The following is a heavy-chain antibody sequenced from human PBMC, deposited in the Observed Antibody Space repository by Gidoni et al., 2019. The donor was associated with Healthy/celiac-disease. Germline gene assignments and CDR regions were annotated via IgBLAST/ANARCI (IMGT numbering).Heavy chain of an antibody. D-gene: IGHD6-19*01. CDR3: AKRPQIAVAGTDDFDY. CDR1: GFTFDDYA. J-gene: IGHJ4*02. V-gene: IGHV3-9*01. CDR2: ISWNSGRI. Sequence: EVQLVESGGGLVQPGRSLRLSCAASGFTFDDYAMHWVRQAPGKGLEWVSGISWNSGRIGYADAVKGRFTIARDNAKNSLDLQMNSLRAEDTALYYCAKRPQIAVAGTDDFDYWGQGTLVTVSS.